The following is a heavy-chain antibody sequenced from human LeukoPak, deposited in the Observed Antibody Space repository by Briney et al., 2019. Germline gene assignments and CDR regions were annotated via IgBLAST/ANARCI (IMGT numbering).Heavy chain of an antibody. Sequence: GALVKVSCKASGYTFTGYYMHWVRQAPGQGLEWMGRINPNSGGTNYAQKFQGRVTMTRDTSISTAYMELSRLRSDDTAVYYCARVGYYDSSGANGDYWGQGTLVTVSS. V-gene: IGHV1-2*06. CDR3: ARVGYYDSSGANGDY. CDR1: GYTFTGYY. CDR2: INPNSGGT. J-gene: IGHJ4*02. D-gene: IGHD3-22*01.